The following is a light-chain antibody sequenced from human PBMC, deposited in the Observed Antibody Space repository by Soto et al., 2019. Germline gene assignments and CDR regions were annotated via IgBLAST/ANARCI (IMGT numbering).Light chain of an antibody. J-gene: IGKJ5*01. CDR1: QSVSSRY. V-gene: IGKV3-20*01. Sequence: EIVLTQSPGTLSLSAGERATLXXRSSQSVSSRYLAWYQQKPGQAPRLXXYGASSRATGIPDRFSGSGSGTDFTLTISRLEPEDYALYYCQQYGNSPRITFGQGTRLDIK. CDR3: QQYGNSPRIT. CDR2: GAS.